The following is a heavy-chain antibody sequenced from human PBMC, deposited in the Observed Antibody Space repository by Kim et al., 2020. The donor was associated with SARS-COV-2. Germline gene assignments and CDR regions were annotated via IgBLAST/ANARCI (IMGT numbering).Heavy chain of an antibody. V-gene: IGHV3-23*01. D-gene: IGHD4-17*01. Sequence: LSLTCAASGFTFSSYAMSWVRQAPGKGLEWVSAISGSGGSTYYADSVKGRFTISRDNSKNTLYLQMNSLRAEDTAVYYCAKDKNTVTTTLFDPWGQGTLVTVSS. CDR3: AKDKNTVTTTLFDP. CDR1: GFTFSSYA. J-gene: IGHJ5*02. CDR2: ISGSGGST.